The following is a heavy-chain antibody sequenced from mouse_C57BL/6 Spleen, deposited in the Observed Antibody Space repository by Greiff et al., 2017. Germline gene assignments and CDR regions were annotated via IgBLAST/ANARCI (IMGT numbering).Heavy chain of an antibody. CDR2: IAPETGGT. D-gene: IGHD2-10*01. CDR1: GYTFTDYE. J-gene: IGHJ1*03. CDR3: TRLILHQGDGDV. V-gene: IGHV1-15*01. Sequence: QVQLQQSGAELVRPGASVTLSCKASGYTFTDYEMHWVKQTPVHGLEWIGAIAPETGGTAYNQKFKGKAILTADKSSSTAYMELRSLTSEDSAVYDCTRLILHQGDGDVWGTGTTVTVSS.